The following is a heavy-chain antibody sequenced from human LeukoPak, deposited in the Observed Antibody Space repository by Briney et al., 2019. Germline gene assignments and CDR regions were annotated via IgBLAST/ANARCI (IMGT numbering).Heavy chain of an antibody. CDR2: ITSSSAYT. CDR1: GFTFTTYA. Sequence: SGGSLRLSCVASGFTFTTYAMTWVRQAPGKGLEWVSSITSSSAYTFYADSVRGRFTISRDNAKSSLYLQMNSLRAEDTAVYYCAKTGGYSSSWYADAFDIWGQGTMVTVSS. V-gene: IGHV3-21*04. D-gene: IGHD6-13*01. CDR3: AKTGGYSSSWYADAFDI. J-gene: IGHJ3*02.